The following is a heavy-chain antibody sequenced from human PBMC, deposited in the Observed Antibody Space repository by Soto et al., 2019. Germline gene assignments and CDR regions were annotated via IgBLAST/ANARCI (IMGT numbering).Heavy chain of an antibody. Sequence: EVQLVESGGGLVQPGGSLRLSCAASGFTFSDHYMDWVRQAPGKGLEWVGRSRNKPNSYITEYAASVKGRFTISRDDSKNSLYLQMNSLKTENTAVYYCARDCRLRDLIGSFYMDVWGKGTTVTVSS. CDR3: ARDCRLRDLIGSFYMDV. J-gene: IGHJ6*03. CDR1: GFTFSDHY. V-gene: IGHV3-72*01. CDR2: SRNKPNSYIT. D-gene: IGHD4-17*01.